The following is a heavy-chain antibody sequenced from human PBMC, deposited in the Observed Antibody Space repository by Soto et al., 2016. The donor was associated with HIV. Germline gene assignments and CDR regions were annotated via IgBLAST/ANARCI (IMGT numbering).Heavy chain of an antibody. J-gene: IGHJ4*02. D-gene: IGHD2-15*01. CDR1: GFTFDNHA. CDR2: ISGAGEST. CDR3: AKHRVVVLDPFDS. V-gene: IGHV3-23*01. Sequence: EVQLLDFGGGLVQPGGSLRLSCTASGFTFDNHAMSWVRQAPGKGLEWVATISGAGESTHYADSVKGRFTISRDNSKNIVFLQLLGLRAEDTATYFCAKHRVVVLDPFDSWGQGTLVSVSS.